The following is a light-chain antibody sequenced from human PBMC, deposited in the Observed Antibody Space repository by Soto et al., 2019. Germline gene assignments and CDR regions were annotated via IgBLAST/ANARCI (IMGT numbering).Light chain of an antibody. J-gene: IGKJ5*01. CDR1: QSVSSY. Sequence: EIVLTQSPATLSLSPGERATLSCRASQSVSSYLAWYQQKPGQAPRLLIYGASSRATGIPDRFRGSGSGTDFTLIISRLEPEDFAVYYCQQYGSSPPITFGQGTRLEIK. CDR3: QQYGSSPPIT. CDR2: GAS. V-gene: IGKV3-20*01.